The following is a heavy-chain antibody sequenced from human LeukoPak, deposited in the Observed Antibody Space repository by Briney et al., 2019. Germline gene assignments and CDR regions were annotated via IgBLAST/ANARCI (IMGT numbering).Heavy chain of an antibody. CDR3: ARGKVYDYVWGSYRSPAGFDP. D-gene: IGHD3-16*02. CDR1: GFTFSSYE. CDR2: ISSSGSTI. J-gene: IGHJ5*02. Sequence: GGSLRLSCAASGFTFSSYEMNWVRQAPGKGLEWVSYISSSGSTIYFADSVKGRFTISRDNAKNSLYLQMNSPRAEDTAVYYCARGKVYDYVWGSYRSPAGFDPWGQGTLVTVSS. V-gene: IGHV3-48*03.